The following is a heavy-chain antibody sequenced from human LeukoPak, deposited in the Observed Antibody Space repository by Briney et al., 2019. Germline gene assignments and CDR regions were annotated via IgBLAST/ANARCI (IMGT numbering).Heavy chain of an antibody. CDR2: SNPNSGGT. Sequence: ASVKVSCTSSRYTFAGYAMHGVRQAPGQGRDWSGLSNPNSGGTNYAQTFKGRVTMTGDTSISKAYMDLSTLTSADTAVYYCARECSSTTCYTRSFDPWGQGTLVTVSS. D-gene: IGHD2-2*02. CDR3: ARECSSTTCYTRSFDP. J-gene: IGHJ5*02. V-gene: IGHV1-2*02. CDR1: RYTFAGYA.